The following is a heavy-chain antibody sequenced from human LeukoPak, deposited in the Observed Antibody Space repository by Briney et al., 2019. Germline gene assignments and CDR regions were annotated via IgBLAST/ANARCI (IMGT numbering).Heavy chain of an antibody. CDR3: ARGVTMVRGVTYYMDV. J-gene: IGHJ6*03. CDR1: GGTFSSYA. Sequence: GASVKVSCKASGGTFSSYAISWVRQAPGQGLEWMGGIIPIFGTANYAQKFQGRVTITADKSTSTAYMELSSLRSEDTAVYYCARGVTMVRGVTYYMDVWGKGTTVTVSS. CDR2: IIPIFGTA. V-gene: IGHV1-69*06. D-gene: IGHD3-10*01.